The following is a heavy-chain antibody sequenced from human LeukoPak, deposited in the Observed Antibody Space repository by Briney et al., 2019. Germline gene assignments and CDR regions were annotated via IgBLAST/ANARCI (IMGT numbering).Heavy chain of an antibody. CDR1: GFTFSSYA. J-gene: IGHJ4*02. CDR2: ISGSGGST. Sequence: PGGSLRLSCAASGFTFSSYAMSWVRQAPGKGLEWVSGISGSGGSTYYADSVKGRFTISRDNSKNTLYVQMNSLRAEDTAVYYYAKLGNWNLDCWGQGTLVTVSS. CDR3: AKLGNWNLDC. V-gene: IGHV3-23*01. D-gene: IGHD1-1*01.